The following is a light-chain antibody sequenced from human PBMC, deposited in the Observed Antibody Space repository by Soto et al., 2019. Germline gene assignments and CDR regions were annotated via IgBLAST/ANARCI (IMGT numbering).Light chain of an antibody. J-gene: IGLJ2*01. CDR3: NSYAGYNNVGV. Sequence: QSALTQPPSASGSPGRSVTISCTGTSSDIGGYNYVSWYQQHPGKAPKLMIYEVNKRPSGVPDRFSGSKSGNTASLTVSGRQAEDEADYYCNSYAGYNNVGVFGGGTKVTVL. CDR2: EVN. V-gene: IGLV2-8*01. CDR1: SSDIGGYNY.